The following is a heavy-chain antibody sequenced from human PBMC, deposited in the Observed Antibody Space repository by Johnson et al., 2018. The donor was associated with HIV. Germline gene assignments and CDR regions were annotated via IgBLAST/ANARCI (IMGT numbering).Heavy chain of an antibody. Sequence: QVQLVESGGGVVQPGRSLRLSCAASGFTFSRYAMHWVRQAPGKGLEWVAVISYDGSNKYYADSVKGRFTISRDNSKNTLYLQMNSLRAEDTAVYYCASTGYSSGWYWDAFDIWGQGTMVTVSS. CDR1: GFTFSRYA. J-gene: IGHJ3*02. D-gene: IGHD6-19*01. CDR3: ASTGYSSGWYWDAFDI. CDR2: ISYDGSNK. V-gene: IGHV3-30-3*01.